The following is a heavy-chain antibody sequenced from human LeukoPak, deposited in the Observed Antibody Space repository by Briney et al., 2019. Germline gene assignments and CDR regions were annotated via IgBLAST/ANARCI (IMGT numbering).Heavy chain of an antibody. D-gene: IGHD2-15*01. V-gene: IGHV3-7*01. Sequence: PGGSLRLSCTASGFTFSSYWMTWVRQAPGKGLEWVANIEPAGSATYYVDSVKGRFTISGDNAKNLLYLQMNSLRAEDSAVYHCGRFGYVAAVDSWGQGALVTVSS. CDR3: GRFGYVAAVDS. CDR1: GFTFSSYW. J-gene: IGHJ4*02. CDR2: IEPAGSAT.